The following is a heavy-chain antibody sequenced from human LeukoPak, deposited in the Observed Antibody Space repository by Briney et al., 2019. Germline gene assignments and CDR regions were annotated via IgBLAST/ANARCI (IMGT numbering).Heavy chain of an antibody. V-gene: IGHV4-34*01. CDR2: INHSGST. J-gene: IGHJ5*02. D-gene: IGHD6-19*01. Sequence: SETLSLTCAVYGGSFSGYYWNWIRQPPGKGLEWIGEINHSGSTNYNPSLKSRVTISVDTSKNQFSLKLSSVTAADTAVYYCASRYSSGQEGWFDPWGQGTLVTVSS. CDR3: ASRYSSGQEGWFDP. CDR1: GGSFSGYY.